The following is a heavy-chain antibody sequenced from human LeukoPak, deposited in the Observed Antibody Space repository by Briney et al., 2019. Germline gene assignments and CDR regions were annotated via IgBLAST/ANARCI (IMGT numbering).Heavy chain of an antibody. CDR2: INPSGDNT. J-gene: IGHJ3*02. V-gene: IGHV1-46*01. CDR1: GYTFTGYY. Sequence: ASVKVSCKASGYTFTGYYMHWVRQAPGQGLEWIGIINPSGDNTWYAQKFQGRVTITRDTSASTTYMELSSLRSEDMAVYYCAMSSMVYASIGAFDIWGQGTMVTVSS. D-gene: IGHD2-8*01. CDR3: AMSSMVYASIGAFDI.